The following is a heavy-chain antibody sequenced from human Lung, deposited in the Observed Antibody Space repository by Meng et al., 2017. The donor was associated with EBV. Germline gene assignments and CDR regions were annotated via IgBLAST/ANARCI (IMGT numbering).Heavy chain of an antibody. Sequence: QVQLHQVGGGLLKSSETLSLTCAVSGGSFNAYFWNWIRQRPGKGPEWIGGIIHSGTTNYNPSLKSRVTISVDTSQNQFSLQLTSVTAADTAIYYCAREWGHSDNWYNYFDPWGQGTLVTVSS. CDR1: GGSFNAYF. V-gene: IGHV4-34*12. D-gene: IGHD1-20*01. J-gene: IGHJ5*02. CDR3: AREWGHSDNWYNYFDP. CDR2: IIHSGTT.